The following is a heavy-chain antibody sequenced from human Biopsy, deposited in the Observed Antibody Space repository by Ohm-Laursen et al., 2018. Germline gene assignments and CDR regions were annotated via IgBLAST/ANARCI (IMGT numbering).Heavy chain of an antibody. CDR2: IFYRGST. J-gene: IGHJ5*02. CDR3: ARDYDTSGYYYVS. Sequence: GTLSLTCTVSGGSISNNNYYWGWIRQPPGKGLEWIGSIFYRGSTHYKPSLKSQVNISVDTSKNQFSRKLNSVTAADTAVYYCARDYDTSGYYYVSWGQGPLVTVSS. CDR1: GGSISNNNYY. D-gene: IGHD3-22*01. V-gene: IGHV4-39*01.